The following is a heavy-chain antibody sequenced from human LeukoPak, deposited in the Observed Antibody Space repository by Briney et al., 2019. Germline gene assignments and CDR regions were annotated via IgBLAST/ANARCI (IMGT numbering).Heavy chain of an antibody. D-gene: IGHD3-3*01. CDR1: GYSISSAYY. J-gene: IGHJ4*02. CDR3: ARADFWSGPFDY. V-gene: IGHV4-38-2*02. Sequence: PSETLSLTCTVSGYSISSAYYWGWIRQPPGKRLEWIGSIFHTGNIYHNPSFKSRVILSVDTSKGHFSLMLASLTAADTALYYCARADFWSGPFDYWGLGILVTVSS. CDR2: IFHTGNI.